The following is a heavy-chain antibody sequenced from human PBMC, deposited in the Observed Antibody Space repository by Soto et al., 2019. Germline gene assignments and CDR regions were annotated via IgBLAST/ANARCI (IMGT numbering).Heavy chain of an antibody. Sequence: LRLSCAASGFTFSSYSMNWVRQAPGKGLEWVSSISSSSSYIYYADSVKGRFTISRDNAKNSLYLQMNSLRAEDTAVYYCARDLQGYCSGGSCESPWGQGTLVTVSS. CDR3: ARDLQGYCSGGSCESP. J-gene: IGHJ5*02. CDR1: GFTFSSYS. D-gene: IGHD2-15*01. V-gene: IGHV3-21*01. CDR2: ISSSSSYI.